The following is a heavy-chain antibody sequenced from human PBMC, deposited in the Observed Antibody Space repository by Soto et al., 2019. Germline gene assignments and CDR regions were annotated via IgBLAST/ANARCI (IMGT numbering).Heavy chain of an antibody. CDR3: ARAPAIVATRGGADY. Sequence: ASVKVSCKASVYTFTSYGIRWVRPAPAQGLEWMGWVSAYNGNTNYAQKLQGRVTMTTDTSTSTAYMELRSLRSDDTAVYYCARAPAIVATRGGADYWGQGTLVTVSS. CDR1: VYTFTSYG. V-gene: IGHV1-18*04. J-gene: IGHJ4*02. D-gene: IGHD5-12*01. CDR2: VSAYNGNT.